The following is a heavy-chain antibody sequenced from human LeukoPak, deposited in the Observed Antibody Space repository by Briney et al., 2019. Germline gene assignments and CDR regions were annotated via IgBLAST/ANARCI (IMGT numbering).Heavy chain of an antibody. J-gene: IGHJ4*02. CDR1: GFTFDDYA. D-gene: IGHD1-7*01. CDR2: ISWNSGSI. Sequence: PGGSLRLSCAASGFTFDDYAMHWVRQAPGKGLEWVSGISWNSGSIGYADSVKGRFTISRDNAKNSLYLQMSSLRAEDTALYYCASLTGTTSWGQGTLVTVSS. CDR3: ASLTGTTS. V-gene: IGHV3-9*01.